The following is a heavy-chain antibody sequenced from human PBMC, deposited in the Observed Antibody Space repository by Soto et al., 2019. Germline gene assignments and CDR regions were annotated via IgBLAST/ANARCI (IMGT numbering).Heavy chain of an antibody. J-gene: IGHJ4*02. CDR2: ISSSSSTI. V-gene: IGHV3-48*02. Sequence: SGGSLRLSCAASGFTFSSYSMNWVRQAPGKGLEWVSYISSSSSTIYYADSVKGRFTISRGNAKNSLYLQMNSLRDEDTAVYYCARDPLRYYYGSGIDYWGQGTLVTVSS. D-gene: IGHD3-10*01. CDR3: ARDPLRYYYGSGIDY. CDR1: GFTFSSYS.